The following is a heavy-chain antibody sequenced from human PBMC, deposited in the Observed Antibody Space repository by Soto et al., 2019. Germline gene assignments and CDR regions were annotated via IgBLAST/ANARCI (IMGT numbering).Heavy chain of an antibody. D-gene: IGHD6-19*01. V-gene: IGHV3-11*03. CDR2: ISSSSSYT. J-gene: IGHJ4*02. CDR1: GFTFSDYY. CDR3: ARRIAVAGYYFDY. Sequence: GGSLRLSCAASGFTFSDYYMIWIRQAPGKGLEWVSYISSSSSYTNYADSVKGRFTISRDNAKNSLYLQMNSLRAEDTAVYYCARRIAVAGYYFDYWGQGTLVTVSS.